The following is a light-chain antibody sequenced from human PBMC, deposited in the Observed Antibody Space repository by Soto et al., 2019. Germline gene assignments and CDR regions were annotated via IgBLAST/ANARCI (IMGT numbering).Light chain of an antibody. Sequence: EVVMTQSPATLSVSPGERATISCRAGQKIPTNLAGYQQKPGQAPRHLFYGQSTGSPGVPARFSSRGPGTEVTLPINSLQAEDCAVYYCQQYYNWARTFGQGTRLE. V-gene: IGKV3-15*01. CDR1: QKIPTN. CDR2: GQS. CDR3: QQYYNWART. J-gene: IGKJ5*01.